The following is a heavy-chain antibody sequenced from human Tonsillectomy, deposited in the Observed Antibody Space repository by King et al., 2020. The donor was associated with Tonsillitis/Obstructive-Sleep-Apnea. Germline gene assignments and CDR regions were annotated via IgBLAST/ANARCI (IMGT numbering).Heavy chain of an antibody. CDR2: IYYSGST. Sequence: QLQESGPGLVKPSETQSLTCTVSGGSISSYYWSWIRQPPGKGLEWIGYIYYSGSTNYNPSLKSRVTISVDTSKNQFSLKLSSVTAADTAVYYCARVEYSSSYYYYYYMDVWGKGTTVTVSS. CDR1: GGSISSYY. J-gene: IGHJ6*03. V-gene: IGHV4-59*01. D-gene: IGHD6-6*01. CDR3: ARVEYSSSYYYYYYMDV.